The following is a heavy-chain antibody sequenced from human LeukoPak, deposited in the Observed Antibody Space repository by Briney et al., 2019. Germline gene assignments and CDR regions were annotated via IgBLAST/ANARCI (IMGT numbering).Heavy chain of an antibody. V-gene: IGHV4-4*07. CDR1: VGSMNSYY. Sequence: SETLSLTCNVSVGSMNSYYWTWIRQPAGKGLEWIGRINPSGSTNYNPSLKSRATMSVDTSKNQFSLNLTSVTAADAAVYYCVRDPPSRQFDPWGRGTLVTVSS. J-gene: IGHJ5*02. CDR3: VRDPPSRQFDP. CDR2: INPSGST.